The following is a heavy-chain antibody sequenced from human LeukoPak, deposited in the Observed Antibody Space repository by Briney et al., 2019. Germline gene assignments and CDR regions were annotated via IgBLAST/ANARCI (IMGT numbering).Heavy chain of an antibody. CDR2: TYYSGST. CDR1: GGSISSSSYY. CDR3: AGPQTGTTIYGSPGAFDI. Sequence: PSETLSLTCTVSGGSISSSSYYWGWIRQPPGKGLEWIGSTYYSGSTYYNPSLKSRVTISVDTSKNQFSPKLSSVTAADTAVYYCAGPQTGTTIYGSPGAFDIWGQGTMVTVSS. J-gene: IGHJ3*02. D-gene: IGHD1-7*01. V-gene: IGHV4-39*07.